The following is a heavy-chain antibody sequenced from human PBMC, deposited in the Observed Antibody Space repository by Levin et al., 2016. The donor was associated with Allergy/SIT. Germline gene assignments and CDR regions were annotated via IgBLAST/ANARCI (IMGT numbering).Heavy chain of an antibody. J-gene: IGHJ4*02. CDR3: TKRLRDFGGPNPFDY. CDR1: GFTFRTYA. D-gene: IGHD4/OR15-4a*01. V-gene: IGHV3-23*01. Sequence: GGSLRLSCVASGFTFRTYAMSWVRQAPGKGLEWVSSISGGGADTYYVDSVEGRFTISRDNSKNTMYLQMNSLRDEDTAVYYCTKRLRDFGGPNPFDYWGQGALVTVSS. CDR2: ISGGGADT.